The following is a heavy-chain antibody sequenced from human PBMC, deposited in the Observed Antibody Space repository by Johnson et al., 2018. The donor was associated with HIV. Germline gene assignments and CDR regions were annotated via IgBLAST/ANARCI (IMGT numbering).Heavy chain of an antibody. V-gene: IGHV3-33*08. J-gene: IGHJ3*02. D-gene: IGHD2-21*01. CDR3: ARELVVITADDAFDI. CDR1: GFTFSNYG. CDR2: IWFDGSNK. Sequence: QVQLVESGGGVVQPGRSLRLSCAASGFTFSNYGMHWVRQAPGKVLEWVAVIWFDGSNKYYADSVKGRFTISRDNSKNTLYLQMNSLRAEDTAVYYCARELVVITADDAFDIWGQGTMVTVSS.